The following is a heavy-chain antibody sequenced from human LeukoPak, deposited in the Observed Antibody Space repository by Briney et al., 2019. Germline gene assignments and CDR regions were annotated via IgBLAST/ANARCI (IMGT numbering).Heavy chain of an antibody. CDR2: IYTSGST. Sequence: SETLSPTCTVSGGSISSGSYYWSWIRRPAGKGLEWIGRIYTSGSTNYNPSLKSRVTISVDTSKNQFSLKLSSVTAADTAVYYCAGSSSWYGWFDPWGQGTLVTVSS. CDR1: GGSISSGSYY. V-gene: IGHV4-61*02. D-gene: IGHD6-13*01. CDR3: AGSSSWYGWFDP. J-gene: IGHJ5*02.